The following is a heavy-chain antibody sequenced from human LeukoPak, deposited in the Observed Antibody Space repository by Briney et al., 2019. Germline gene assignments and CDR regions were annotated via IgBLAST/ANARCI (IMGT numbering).Heavy chain of an antibody. Sequence: GGSLRLSCTASGFTFGDYAMSWVRQAPGKGLEWVGFIRSKAYGGTTEYAASVKGRFTISRDDSKSIAYLQMNSLKTEDTAVYYCTRDAPYSSGWYPFYFDYWGQGTLVTVSS. D-gene: IGHD6-19*01. CDR3: TRDAPYSSGWYPFYFDY. V-gene: IGHV3-49*04. CDR2: IRSKAYGGTT. J-gene: IGHJ4*02. CDR1: GFTFGDYA.